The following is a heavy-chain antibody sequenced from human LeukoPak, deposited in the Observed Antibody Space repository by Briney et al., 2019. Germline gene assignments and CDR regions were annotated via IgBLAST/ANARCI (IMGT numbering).Heavy chain of an antibody. CDR3: ATYSSLNAREFQY. J-gene: IGHJ1*01. D-gene: IGHD3-22*01. CDR1: GFTFSNYW. Sequence: GGSLRLSCEGSGFTFSNYWMSWVHQAPGKGLEWVANIKTDGSEKYYVDSVKGRFTISRDNAKNSLYLQMNSLRAEDTAVYYCATYSSLNAREFQYWGQGTLVTVSS. CDR2: IKTDGSEK. V-gene: IGHV3-7*01.